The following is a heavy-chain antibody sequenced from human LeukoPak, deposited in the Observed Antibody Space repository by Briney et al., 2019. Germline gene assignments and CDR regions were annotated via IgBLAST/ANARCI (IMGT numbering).Heavy chain of an antibody. CDR3: ARVRVGVLWFGEFFDY. V-gene: IGHV3-30*03. CDR2: ISYDGSNK. Sequence: GGSLRLSCAASGFTFSSYSMNWVRQAPGKGLEWVAVISYDGSNKYYADSVKGRFTISRDNSKNTLYLQMNSLRAEDTAVYYCARVRVGVLWFGEFFDYWGQGTLVTVSS. CDR1: GFTFSSYS. J-gene: IGHJ4*02. D-gene: IGHD3-10*01.